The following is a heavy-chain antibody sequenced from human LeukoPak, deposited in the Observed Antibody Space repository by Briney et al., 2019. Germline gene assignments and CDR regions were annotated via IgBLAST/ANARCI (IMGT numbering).Heavy chain of an antibody. CDR2: IYYSVST. J-gene: IGHJ3*02. V-gene: IGHV4-59*12. CDR1: GGSISSYY. Sequence: SETLSLTCTVSGGSISSYYWSWIRQPPGKGLEWIGYIYYSVSTNYNPSLKSRVTISVDTSRNQFSLKLSSVTAADTAVYFCARDSEDAFDIWGQGTMVTVSS. CDR3: ARDSEDAFDI.